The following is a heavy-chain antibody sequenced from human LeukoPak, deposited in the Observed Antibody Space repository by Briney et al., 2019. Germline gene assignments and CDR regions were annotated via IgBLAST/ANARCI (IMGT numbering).Heavy chain of an antibody. V-gene: IGHV1-2*02. CDR1: GYTFTGYY. CDR3: ARDPMTTVTTSDAFDI. CDR2: INPNSGGT. D-gene: IGHD4-17*01. Sequence: ASVKVSCKASGYTFTGYYMHWVRQAPGQGLGWMGWINPNSGGTNYAQKFQGRVTMTRDTSISTAYMELSRLRSDDTAVYYCARDPMTTVTTSDAFDIWGQGTMVTVSS. J-gene: IGHJ3*02.